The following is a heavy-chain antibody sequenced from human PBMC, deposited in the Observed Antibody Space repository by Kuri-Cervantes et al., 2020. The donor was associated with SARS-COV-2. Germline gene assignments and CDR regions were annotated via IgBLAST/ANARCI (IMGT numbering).Heavy chain of an antibody. D-gene: IGHD3-16*02. CDR2: IYYSGST. Sequence: GSLRLSCTVSGVSISSSSYYWGWIRQPPGKGLEWIGSIYYSGSTYYNPSLKSRVTISVDTSKNQFSLKLSSVTAADTAVYYCARHEVLITFGGVIVSYFDYWGQGTLVTVSS. CDR1: GVSISSSSYY. V-gene: IGHV4-39*01. CDR3: ARHEVLITFGGVIVSYFDY. J-gene: IGHJ4*02.